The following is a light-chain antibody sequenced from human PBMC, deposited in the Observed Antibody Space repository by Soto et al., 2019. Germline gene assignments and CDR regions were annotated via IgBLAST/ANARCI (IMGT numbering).Light chain of an antibody. V-gene: IGKV3-15*01. Sequence: EIVMTQSPGTRSVSPGERATLSCRASQSVSSNLAWYQQKPGQAPRLLIHGASTRATGIPARFSGSGSGTEFTLTISSLQSEDFAVYYCQQYNNWPPWTFGQGTKVEIK. CDR1: QSVSSN. CDR2: GAS. J-gene: IGKJ1*01. CDR3: QQYNNWPPWT.